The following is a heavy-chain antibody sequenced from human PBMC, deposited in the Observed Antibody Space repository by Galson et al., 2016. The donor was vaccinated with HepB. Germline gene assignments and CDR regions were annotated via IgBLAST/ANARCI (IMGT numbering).Heavy chain of an antibody. CDR1: GLTFYTYA. CDR3: AKERGRNSYRAYGGFDI. Sequence: SLRLSCAASGLTFYTYAMAWVRQAPGKGLEWVARITGSGASTYYAHSLKGRFTISRDNSTNTQYLQLNNLGVEDTALYYCAKERGRNSYRAYGGFDIWGQGTMVTVSS. J-gene: IGHJ3*02. D-gene: IGHD1-14*01. CDR2: ITGSGAST. V-gene: IGHV3-23*01.